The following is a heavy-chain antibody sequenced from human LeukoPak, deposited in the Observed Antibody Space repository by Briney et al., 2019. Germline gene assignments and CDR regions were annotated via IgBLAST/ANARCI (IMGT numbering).Heavy chain of an antibody. CDR1: GYTFTGYF. D-gene: IGHD4-23*01. Sequence: ASVKVSCKASGYTFTGYFMHWVRQAPGQGLEWMGRINPNSGGTKYAQKFQGRVTMTRDKSITTAYMELSRLTSDDTAVYYCARGRGAATTVVTATLDDYWGQGTLVTVS. CDR2: INPNSGGT. J-gene: IGHJ4*02. V-gene: IGHV1-2*06. CDR3: ARGRGAATTVVTATLDDY.